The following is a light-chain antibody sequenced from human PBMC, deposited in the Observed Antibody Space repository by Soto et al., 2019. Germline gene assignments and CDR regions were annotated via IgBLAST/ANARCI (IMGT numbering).Light chain of an antibody. CDR1: QCISSY. Sequence: DIQMNQSPSSLYASVGDRVTITCRASQCISSYLNWYQQNPGKAPKLLIYAASSLQSGVPARFRGSGSGTDFTLTISSLQPEDCATYYCQQSYSTPTWTCGQGTKVEIK. J-gene: IGKJ1*01. V-gene: IGKV1-39*01. CDR3: QQSYSTPTWT. CDR2: AAS.